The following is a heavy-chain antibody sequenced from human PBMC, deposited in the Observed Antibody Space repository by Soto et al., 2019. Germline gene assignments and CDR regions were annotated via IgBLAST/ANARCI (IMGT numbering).Heavy chain of an antibody. CDR1: GFTFNSYD. V-gene: IGHV3-23*01. D-gene: IGHD6-19*01. Sequence: GGSLRLSCAASGFTFNSYDMCWVRQAPGKGLEWVSGISASGGSTQYADSVKGRFTISRDNPKNTLYLQMNSLRAEDTAVYYCAKDAPRRSGWYHFDYWGQGTLVTVSS. CDR2: ISASGGST. CDR3: AKDAPRRSGWYHFDY. J-gene: IGHJ4*02.